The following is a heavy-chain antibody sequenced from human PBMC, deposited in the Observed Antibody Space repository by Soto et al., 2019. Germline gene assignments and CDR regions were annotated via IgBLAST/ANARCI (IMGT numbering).Heavy chain of an antibody. CDR3: ARDNLGYYYGMDV. V-gene: IGHV4-61*01. Sequence: PSETLSLTCTVSGGSVSSGSYYWSWIRQPPGKGLEWTGYIYYSGSTNYNPSLKSRVTISVDTSKNQSSLKLSSVTAADTAVYYCARDNLGYYYGMDVWGQGTTVTVSS. CDR2: IYYSGST. J-gene: IGHJ6*02. CDR1: GGSVSSGSYY.